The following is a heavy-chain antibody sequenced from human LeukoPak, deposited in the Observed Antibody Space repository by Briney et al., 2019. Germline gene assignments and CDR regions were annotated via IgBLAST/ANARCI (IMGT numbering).Heavy chain of an antibody. CDR3: AMPKQLVLFDY. CDR2: INPNSGGT. Sequence: GASVKVSCKASGYTFSGYYMHWVRQAPGQGLEWMGWINPNSGGTNYAQKFQGRVTMTRETSISTAYMELSRLTSDDTAVYYCAMPKQLVLFDYWGQGTLVTVSS. D-gene: IGHD6-13*01. CDR1: GYTFSGYY. V-gene: IGHV1-2*02. J-gene: IGHJ4*02.